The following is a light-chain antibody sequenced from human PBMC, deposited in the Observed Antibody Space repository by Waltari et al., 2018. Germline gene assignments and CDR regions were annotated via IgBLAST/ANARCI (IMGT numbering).Light chain of an antibody. CDR1: SRDVGAYNL. J-gene: IGLJ3*02. CDR3: SSYTQSRTRV. Sequence: SASVSGSPGQSITISCTGTSRDVGAYNLVSWYQQLPGRAPKLILSGVTKRPSGISDRFSGSKSGNTASLTISGLQSEDEADYYCSSYTQSRTRVFGGGTKLTVL. V-gene: IGLV2-23*02. CDR2: GVT.